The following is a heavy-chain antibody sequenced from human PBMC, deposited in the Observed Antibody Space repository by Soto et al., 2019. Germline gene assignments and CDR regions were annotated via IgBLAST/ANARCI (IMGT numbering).Heavy chain of an antibody. D-gene: IGHD6-6*01. Sequence: GESLKISCAASGFTFSSYAMSWVRQAPGKGLEWVSAISGSGGSTYYADSVKGRFTISRDNSKNTLYLQMNSLRAEDTAVYYCDCSSRNWFDPWGQGTLVTVSS. J-gene: IGHJ5*02. V-gene: IGHV3-23*01. CDR1: GFTFSSYA. CDR2: ISGSGGST. CDR3: DCSSRNWFDP.